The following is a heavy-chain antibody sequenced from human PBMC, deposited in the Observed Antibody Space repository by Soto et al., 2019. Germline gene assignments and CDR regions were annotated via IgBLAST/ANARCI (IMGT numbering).Heavy chain of an antibody. Sequence: QVQLQQWGAGLLKPSETLSLTCAVYGGSFSGYYWSWIRQPPGKGLEWIGEINHSGSTNYNPSLKSRVTISVDTSKNQFSLELSSVTAADTAVYYCARGLRITMVRGVIAPRGNWFDPWGQGTLVTVSS. V-gene: IGHV4-34*01. D-gene: IGHD3-10*01. CDR2: INHSGST. J-gene: IGHJ5*02. CDR3: ARGLRITMVRGVIAPRGNWFDP. CDR1: GGSFSGYY.